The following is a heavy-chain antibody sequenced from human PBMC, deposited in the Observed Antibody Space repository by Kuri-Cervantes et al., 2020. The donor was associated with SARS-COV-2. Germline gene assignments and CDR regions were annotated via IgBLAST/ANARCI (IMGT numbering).Heavy chain of an antibody. CDR2: ISSSSSYI. CDR3: ARMKQDYYDSSGYPDY. Sequence: GESLKISCAASGFTFSSYAMHWVRQAPGKGLEWVSSISSSSSYIYYADSVKGRFTISRDNAKNSLYLQMNSLRAEDMAVYYCARMKQDYYDSSGYPDYWGQGTLVTVSS. D-gene: IGHD3-22*01. V-gene: IGHV3-21*01. J-gene: IGHJ4*02. CDR1: GFTFSSYA.